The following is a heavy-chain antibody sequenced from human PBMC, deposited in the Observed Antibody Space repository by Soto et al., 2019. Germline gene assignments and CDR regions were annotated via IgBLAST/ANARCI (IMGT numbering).Heavy chain of an antibody. CDR3: ATSQLVPKLYYFDY. V-gene: IGHV1-24*01. CDR1: GYTLTELS. D-gene: IGHD6-13*01. CDR2: FDPEDGET. Sequence: ASVKVSCKVSGYTLTELSMHWVRQAPGKGLEWMGGFDPEDGETVYAQKFQGRVTMTEDTSTDTAYMELSSLRSEDTAVYYCATSQLVPKLYYFDYWGQGTLVTVSS. J-gene: IGHJ4*02.